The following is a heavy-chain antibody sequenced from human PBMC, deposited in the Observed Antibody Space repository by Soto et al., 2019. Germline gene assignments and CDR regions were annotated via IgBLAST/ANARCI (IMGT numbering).Heavy chain of an antibody. V-gene: IGHV1-8*01. Sequence: ASVKVSCKASGYSFTSLDINWVRQTAGQGPEWMGWMQPSTGRTGYAQKFQGRVTMTRDTSINTAYMGLTTLTSDDTAFYYCARGVSAGVDYWGQGTLVTVSS. CDR2: MQPSTGRT. J-gene: IGHJ4*02. D-gene: IGHD1-26*01. CDR1: GYSFTSLD. CDR3: ARGVSAGVDY.